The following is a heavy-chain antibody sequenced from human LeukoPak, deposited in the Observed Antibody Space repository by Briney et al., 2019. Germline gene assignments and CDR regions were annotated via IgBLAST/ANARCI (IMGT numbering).Heavy chain of an antibody. J-gene: IGHJ5*02. V-gene: IGHV4-39*01. CDR1: GGSISSSGYY. Sequence: SETLSLTCTVSGGSISSSGYYWGWIRQPPGKGLEWIASIYYSGSTYYNPSLKSRVTISVDTSKNQLSLNLSSLTAADTAVNYCARHEYSGSYYGLSWFDPWGQGTLVTVSS. D-gene: IGHD1-26*01. CDR2: IYYSGST. CDR3: ARHEYSGSYYGLSWFDP.